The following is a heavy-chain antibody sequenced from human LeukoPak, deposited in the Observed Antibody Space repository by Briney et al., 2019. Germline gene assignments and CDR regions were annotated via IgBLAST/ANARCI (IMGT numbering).Heavy chain of an antibody. V-gene: IGHV3-74*01. CDR3: AKDRRAYYDSSGFDY. CDR1: GFTFSSYW. Sequence: PGGSLRLSCAASGFTFSSYWMHWVRQAPGKGLVWVSRINSDGSSTNYADSVKGRFTISRDNSKNTLYLQMNSLRAEDTAVYYCAKDRRAYYDSSGFDYWGQGTLVTVSS. CDR2: INSDGSST. J-gene: IGHJ4*02. D-gene: IGHD3-22*01.